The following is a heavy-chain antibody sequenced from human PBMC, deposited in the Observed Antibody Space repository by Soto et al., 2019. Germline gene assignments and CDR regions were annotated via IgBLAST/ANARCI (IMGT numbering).Heavy chain of an antibody. CDR3: CAIRGGQPDY. CDR1: GFTFSGSA. V-gene: IGHV3-73*02. CDR2: IRSKPNSYAT. Sequence: EVQLVESGGGLVQPGGSLKLSCAASGFTFSGSAMHWVRQASGKGLEWVGRIRSKPNSYATAYAASVKGRFTISSDDSKTTAYLQMNSLKTEDTAVYYCCAIRGGQPDYWGQGTLVTVSS. D-gene: IGHD3-10*01. J-gene: IGHJ4*02.